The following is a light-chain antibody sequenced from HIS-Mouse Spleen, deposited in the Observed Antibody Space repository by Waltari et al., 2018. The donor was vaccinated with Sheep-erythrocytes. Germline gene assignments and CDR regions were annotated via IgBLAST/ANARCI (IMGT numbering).Light chain of an antibody. V-gene: IGLV1-40*01. CDR2: GNS. J-gene: IGLJ2*01. Sequence: QSVLTQPPSVSGAPGQRVTILCTRSIPNNGVGYCVTGYQQLPGTAPKLLIDGNSNRPSGVPDRFSGSKSGTSASLAITGLQAEDEADYYCQSYDSSLSGSVFGGGTELTVL. CDR3: QSYDSSLSGSV. CDR1: IPNNGVGYC.